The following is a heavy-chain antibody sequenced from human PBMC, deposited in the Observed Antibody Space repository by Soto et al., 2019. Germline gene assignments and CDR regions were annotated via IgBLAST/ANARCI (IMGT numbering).Heavy chain of an antibody. D-gene: IGHD3-9*01. CDR3: ARARSNSGEYYHILTGYDY. CDR2: IYYSGST. CDR1: GGSISSGDYY. V-gene: IGHV4-30-4*01. Sequence: QVQLQESGPGLVKPSQTLSLTCTVSGGSISSGDYYWSWIRQPPEKGLEWIGYIYYSGSTYYNPSLKSPVTRPVDTSKNQFSLKQSPVTAADTAVYYCARARSNSGEYYHILTGYDYWGQGTLVTVSS. J-gene: IGHJ4*02.